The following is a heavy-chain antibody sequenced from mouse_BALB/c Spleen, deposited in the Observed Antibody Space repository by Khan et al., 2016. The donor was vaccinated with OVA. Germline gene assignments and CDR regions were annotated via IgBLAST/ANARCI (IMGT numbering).Heavy chain of an antibody. CDR1: GYIFISYW. D-gene: IGHD2-3*01. J-gene: IGHJ4*01. V-gene: IGHV1-76*01. Sequence: QVQLKQSGAELVRPGASVKLSCKTSGYIFISYWIHWVKQRSGQGLEWIARIYPGTGSTYYNEKFKGKATLTADKSFSTAYMHLSSLKSEDSAVXFCARGDDGSNVMDYWGQGTSVTVSS. CDR2: IYPGTGST. CDR3: ARGDDGSNVMDY.